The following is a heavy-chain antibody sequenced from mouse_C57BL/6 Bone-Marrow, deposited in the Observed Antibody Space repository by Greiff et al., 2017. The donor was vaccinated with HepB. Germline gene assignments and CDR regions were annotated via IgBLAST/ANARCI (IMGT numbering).Heavy chain of an antibody. CDR3: AGAFYYGSSSYFDY. V-gene: IGHV1-39*01. D-gene: IGHD1-1*01. Sequence: SGPELVKPGASVKISCKASGYSFTDYNMNWVKQSNGKSLEWIGVINPNYGTTSYNQKFKGKATLTVDQSSSTAYMQLNSLTSEDSAVYYCAGAFYYGSSSYFDYWGQGTTLTVSS. CDR2: INPNYGTT. J-gene: IGHJ2*01. CDR1: GYSFTDYN.